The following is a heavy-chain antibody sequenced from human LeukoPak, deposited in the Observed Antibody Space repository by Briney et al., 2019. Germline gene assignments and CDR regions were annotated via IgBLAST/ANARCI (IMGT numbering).Heavy chain of an antibody. J-gene: IGHJ5*02. CDR1: GFTFSDYE. Sequence: GGSLRLSCAASGFTFSDYEMNWVRQAPGKGLEWVSYISSSASIIYYSDSVKGRFTISRDNSKNTLHLQMGSLRSEDTAVYYCARDNSVRDEAWWFNPWGQGTLVTVSS. V-gene: IGHV3-48*03. CDR2: ISSSASII. D-gene: IGHD5-24*01. CDR3: ARDNSVRDEAWWFNP.